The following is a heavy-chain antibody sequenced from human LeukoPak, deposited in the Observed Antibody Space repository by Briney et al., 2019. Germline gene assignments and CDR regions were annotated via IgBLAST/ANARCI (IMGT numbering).Heavy chain of an antibody. CDR1: GGSISSYY. V-gene: IGHV4-59*08. J-gene: IGHJ3*02. D-gene: IGHD3-10*01. CDR2: IYNSGST. Sequence: SETLSLTCTISGGSISSYYWSWIRQSPGKGLEWIGYIYNSGSTNYNPSLISRLTISVDTSKNQFSLKLRSVTAEDTAVYYCARPAAFYGLGTYAFEIWGQGKMVSVSS. CDR3: ARPAAFYGLGTYAFEI.